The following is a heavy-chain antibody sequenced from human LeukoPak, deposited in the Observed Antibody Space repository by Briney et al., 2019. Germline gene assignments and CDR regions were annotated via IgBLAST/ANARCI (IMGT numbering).Heavy chain of an antibody. CDR3: ARVPYGAYSSSWYEDRAYYFDY. CDR1: GGSFSSYY. V-gene: IGHV4-59*01. CDR2: IYYSGST. Sequence: SETLSLTCAVYGGSFSSYYWSWIRQPPGKGLEWIGYIYYSGSTNYNPSLKSRVTISVDTSKNQFSLKLSSVTAADTAVYYCARVPYGAYSSSWYEDRAYYFDYWGQGTLVAVSS. J-gene: IGHJ4*02. D-gene: IGHD6-13*01.